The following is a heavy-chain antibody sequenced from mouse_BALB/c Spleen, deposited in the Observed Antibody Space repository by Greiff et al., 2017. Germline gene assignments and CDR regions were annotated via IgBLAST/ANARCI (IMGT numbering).Heavy chain of an antibody. J-gene: IGHJ1*01. V-gene: IGHV1-5*01. CDR2: IYPGNSDT. CDR3: TRSGNYRTLWYFDV. D-gene: IGHD2-1*01. CDR1: GYTFTSYW. Sequence: VQLQQSGTVLARPGASVKMSCKASGYTFTSYWMHWVKQRPGQGLEWIGAIYPGNSDTSYNQKFKGKAKLTAVTSTSTAYMELSSLTNEDSAVYYCTRSGNYRTLWYFDVWGAGTTVTVSS.